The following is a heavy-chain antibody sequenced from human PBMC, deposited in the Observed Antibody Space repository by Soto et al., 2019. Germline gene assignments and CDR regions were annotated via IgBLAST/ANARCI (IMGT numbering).Heavy chain of an antibody. V-gene: IGHV3-30*18. J-gene: IGHJ6*02. D-gene: IGHD3-3*01. CDR3: PKVLRVARILHHGMVV. CDR1: RYAFSRYG. CDR2: ISYEGRNK. Sequence: PGVPLRLSFAASRYAFSRYGMHWARRAPGKGLAGVAVISYEGRNKTCAESLERRFTISRHNSRNPLYLQMHSLRAEVSAVYYCPKVLRVARILHHGMVVWGQGATV.